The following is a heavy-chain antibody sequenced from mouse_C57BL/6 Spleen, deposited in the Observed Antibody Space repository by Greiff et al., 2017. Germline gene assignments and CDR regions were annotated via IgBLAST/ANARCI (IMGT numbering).Heavy chain of an antibody. Sequence: VQLQQPGAELVKPGASVKLSCKASGYTFTSYWMHWVKQRPGQGLEWIGMIHPNSGSTNYNEKFKSKATLTVDKSSSTAYMQLSSLTSEDSAVYYCAKEGGTTVVPPDYWGQGTTLTVSS. V-gene: IGHV1-64*01. CDR1: GYTFTSYW. J-gene: IGHJ2*01. CDR3: AKEGGTTVVPPDY. CDR2: IHPNSGST. D-gene: IGHD1-1*02.